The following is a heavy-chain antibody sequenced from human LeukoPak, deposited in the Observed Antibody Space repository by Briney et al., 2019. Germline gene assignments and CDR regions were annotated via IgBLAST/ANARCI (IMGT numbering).Heavy chain of an antibody. CDR2: INNDGSST. V-gene: IGHV3-74*01. CDR3: VRARTGFDP. CDR1: GFTFSSYW. J-gene: IGHJ5*02. Sequence: GGSLRLSCAASGFTFSSYWMHWVRQAPGKGLVWVSRINNDGSSTSYADSVKGRFTISRDNAENALYLQMNSLRVEDTAVYYCVRARTGFDPWGQGTLVTVSS.